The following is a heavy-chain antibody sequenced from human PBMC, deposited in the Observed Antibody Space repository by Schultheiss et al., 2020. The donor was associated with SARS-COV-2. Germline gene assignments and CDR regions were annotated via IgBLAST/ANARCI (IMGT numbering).Heavy chain of an antibody. J-gene: IGHJ4*02. Sequence: SETLSLTCTVSGGSISSYYWSWIRQPPGKGLEWIGYIYYSGSTNYNPSLKSRVTISVDTSKNHVSLKLSSVTAADTAVYYCARRYPGFDYWGQGTLVTVSS. D-gene: IGHD1-1*01. V-gene: IGHV4-59*08. CDR1: GGSISSYY. CDR2: IYYSGST. CDR3: ARRYPGFDY.